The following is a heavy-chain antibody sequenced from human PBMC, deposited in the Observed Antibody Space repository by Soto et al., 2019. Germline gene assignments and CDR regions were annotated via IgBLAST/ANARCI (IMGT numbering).Heavy chain of an antibody. CDR2: ISGYNGDT. CDR1: GYTFTNFG. CDR3: ARDYDIWGEDWFDT. D-gene: IGHD3-9*01. V-gene: IGHV1-18*01. Sequence: QVQLVQSGGEMRKPGASVKVSCKASGYTFTNFGISWVRQAPGQGFEWVGWISGYNGDTNYAPKFRGRVIMTKDTSTTTAFMELTTLTSDDTAVYYCARDYDIWGEDWFDTWCQGTLVTVSS. J-gene: IGHJ5*02.